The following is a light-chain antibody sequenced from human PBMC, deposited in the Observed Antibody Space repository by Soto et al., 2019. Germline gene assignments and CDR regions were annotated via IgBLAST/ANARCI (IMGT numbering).Light chain of an antibody. V-gene: IGKV1-39*01. J-gene: IGKJ5*01. CDR2: AAP. CDR1: QSISSY. Sequence: IHMTQSPSSPSASVGDRVTMTCRASQSISSYLNWYQQKPGKAPKLLIYAAPSLQSGITSRFSGSGSGTDFTLTISSLQPEDFATYYCQQSYSTPRITFGQGTRLEIK. CDR3: QQSYSTPRIT.